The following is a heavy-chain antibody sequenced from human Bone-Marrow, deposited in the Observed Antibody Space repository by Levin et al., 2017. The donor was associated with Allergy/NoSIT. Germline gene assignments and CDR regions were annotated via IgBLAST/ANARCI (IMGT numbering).Heavy chain of an antibody. J-gene: IGHJ5*02. Sequence: ASVKVSCKASGYTFTGYYMHWVRQAPGQGLEWMGWINPNSGGTNYAQKFQGRVTMTRDTSISTAYMELSRLRSDDTAVYYCARGAPLSGYCSSTSCADKWFDPWGQGTLVTVSS. V-gene: IGHV1-2*02. D-gene: IGHD2-2*01. CDR3: ARGAPLSGYCSSTSCADKWFDP. CDR1: GYTFTGYY. CDR2: INPNSGGT.